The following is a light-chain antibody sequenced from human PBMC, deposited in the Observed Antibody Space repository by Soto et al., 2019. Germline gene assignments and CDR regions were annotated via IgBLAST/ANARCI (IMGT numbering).Light chain of an antibody. CDR3: PSYNSMMSGVV. Sequence: QSVLTQPPSVSGAPGQRVTISCTGGSSNIGAGYDVHWYQQLPGTAPKLLIYGNSNRPSGFPDRFSGSKSGTSASLAITGLQAEDEADYYCPSYNSMMSGVVFGGGTQLTVL. J-gene: IGLJ2*01. CDR1: SSNIGAGYD. V-gene: IGLV1-40*01. CDR2: GNS.